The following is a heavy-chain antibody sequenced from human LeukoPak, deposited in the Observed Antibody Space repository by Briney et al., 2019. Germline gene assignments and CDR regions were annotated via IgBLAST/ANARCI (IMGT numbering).Heavy chain of an antibody. D-gene: IGHD3-10*01. CDR2: ISGSGGST. CDR3: ATRGKGAHRFDY. CDR1: GFTFSSYA. V-gene: IGHV3-23*01. J-gene: IGHJ4*02. Sequence: GGSLRLSCAASGFTFSSYAMSWVRQAPGKGLEWVSAISGSGGSTYYADSVKGRFTISRDNSKNTLYLQMNSLRAEDTAVYYCATRGKGAHRFDYWGQGTLVTVSS.